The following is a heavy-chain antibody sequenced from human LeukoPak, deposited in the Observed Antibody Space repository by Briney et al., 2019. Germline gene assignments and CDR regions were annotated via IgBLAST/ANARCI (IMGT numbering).Heavy chain of an antibody. V-gene: IGHV3-33*01. CDR2: IWYDGSNK. CDR3: AREGFTMVRGVKYNWFDP. D-gene: IGHD3-10*01. Sequence: GGSLRLSCAASGFIFSSYGMHWVRQAPGKGLEWVAVIWYDGSNKYYADSVKGRFTISRDNSKNTLYLQVNSLRAEDTAVYYCAREGFTMVRGVKYNWFDPWGQGTLVTVSS. CDR1: GFIFSSYG. J-gene: IGHJ5*02.